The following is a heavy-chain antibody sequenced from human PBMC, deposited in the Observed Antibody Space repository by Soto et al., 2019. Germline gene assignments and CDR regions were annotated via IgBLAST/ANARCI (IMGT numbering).Heavy chain of an antibody. Sequence: EVQLVESGGGLVKPGGSLRLSCAASGFTFSTYGMNWVRQAPGKGLEWLSSISDSGHYIYYADSVKGRFTISRDNAKNSLFLQMNSLRGEDTAVYYCARSGLALPYSASHWFDPWGQGTLVTVSS. CDR1: GFTFSTYG. CDR3: ARSGLALPYSASHWFDP. D-gene: IGHD3-22*01. J-gene: IGHJ5*02. V-gene: IGHV3-21*01. CDR2: ISDSGHYI.